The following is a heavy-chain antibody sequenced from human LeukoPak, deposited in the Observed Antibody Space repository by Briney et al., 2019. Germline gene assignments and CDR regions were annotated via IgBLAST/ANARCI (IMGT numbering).Heavy chain of an antibody. V-gene: IGHV3-21*01. CDR2: ISSSSTYI. D-gene: IGHD5-12*01. Sequence: KPGGSLRLSCAASGFTFSGYNMNWVRQAPGKGLEWVSSISSSSTYIYYADSVKGRFTISRDNAKNSLYLQMNSLRAEDTAVYYCALIQGGYSGYDTVPDFEYWGQGTLVTVSS. J-gene: IGHJ4*02. CDR1: GFTFSGYN. CDR3: ALIQGGYSGYDTVPDFEY.